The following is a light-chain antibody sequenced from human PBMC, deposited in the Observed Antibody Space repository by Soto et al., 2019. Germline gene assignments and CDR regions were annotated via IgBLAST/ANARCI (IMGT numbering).Light chain of an antibody. CDR1: QSISTS. V-gene: IGKV1-39*01. CDR2: AAS. J-gene: IGKJ4*01. Sequence: DIPMTQSPSSLSGSVGDRVTITCRASQSISTSLNWYQQKPGKAPKLLIYAASSLQSGVPSRFSGSGSGTDFTLTISSLKPEDSATYYCQQSYSTPVTFGGGTQVEIK. CDR3: QQSYSTPVT.